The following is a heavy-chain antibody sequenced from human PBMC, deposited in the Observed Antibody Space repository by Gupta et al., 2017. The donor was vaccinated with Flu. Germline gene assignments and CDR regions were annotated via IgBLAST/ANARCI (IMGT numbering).Heavy chain of an antibody. CDR2: ISVYNGNT. Sequence: QVQLVQSGAEVKKPGASGKVSCKASGYPFSNYGISWVRQAPGQGLEWMGWISVYNGNTNYAQKFQGRVTMTTDTSTTTAYMELRSLEFDDTAVYYCARGPRWFDPWGQGTQVIVSS. CDR1: GYPFSNYG. CDR3: ARGPRWFDP. V-gene: IGHV1-18*01. J-gene: IGHJ5*02.